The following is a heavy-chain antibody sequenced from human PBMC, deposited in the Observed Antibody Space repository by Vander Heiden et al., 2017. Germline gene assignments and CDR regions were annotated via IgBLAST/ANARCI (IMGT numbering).Heavy chain of an antibody. Sequence: QLQLQESGPGLVKPSETLSLTSISSSSYYWGWIRQPPGKGLEWIGSIYYSGSTYYNPSLKSRVTISVDTSKNQFSLKLSSVTAADTAVYYCARIPGSYYGGLDYWGQGTLVTVSS. CDR1: ISSSSYY. J-gene: IGHJ4*02. V-gene: IGHV4-39*01. CDR3: ARIPGSYYGGLDY. D-gene: IGHD1-26*01. CDR2: IYYSGST.